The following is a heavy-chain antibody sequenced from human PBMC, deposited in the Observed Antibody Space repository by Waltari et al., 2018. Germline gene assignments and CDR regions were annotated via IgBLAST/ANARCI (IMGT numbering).Heavy chain of an antibody. V-gene: IGHV4-4*02. J-gene: IGHJ5*02. D-gene: IGHD6-6*01. CDR1: GGSISSSNW. CDR3: ASSKQLGCFDP. Sequence: QVQLQESGPGLVKPSGTLSLTCAVSGGSISSSNWWSWVRQPPGKGLEWIGETNHSGSTNSNPSLQSRVTISVDKSKNQFSLKLSSVTAADTAVYYCASSKQLGCFDPWGQGTLVTVSS. CDR2: TNHSGST.